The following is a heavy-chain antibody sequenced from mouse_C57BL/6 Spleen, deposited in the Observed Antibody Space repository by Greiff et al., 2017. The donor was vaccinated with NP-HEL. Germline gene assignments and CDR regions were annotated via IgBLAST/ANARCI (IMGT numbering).Heavy chain of an antibody. CDR3: ARIYYDYDPAWFAY. CDR1: GFSLTSYA. Sequence: VQRVESGPGLVAPSQRLSITCTVSGFSLTSYAISWVRQPPGKGLEWLGVIWTGGGTNYNSALKSRLSISKDNSKSQAFLKMNSLHTDDTARYYCARIYYDYDPAWFAYWGQGTLVTVSA. D-gene: IGHD2-4*01. CDR2: IWTGGGT. J-gene: IGHJ3*01. V-gene: IGHV2-9-1*01.